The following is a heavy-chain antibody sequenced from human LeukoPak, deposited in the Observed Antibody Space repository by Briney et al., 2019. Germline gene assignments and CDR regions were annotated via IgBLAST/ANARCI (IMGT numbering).Heavy chain of an antibody. Sequence: ASVKVSCKASGYTFTGYYMHWVRQAPGQGLGWMGRINPNSGGTNYAQKFQGRVTMTRDTSISTAYMELSRLRSDDTAVYYCARGYYDSSGYRTFDYWGQGTLVTVSS. D-gene: IGHD3-22*01. CDR2: INPNSGGT. CDR1: GYTFTGYY. CDR3: ARGYYDSSGYRTFDY. V-gene: IGHV1-2*06. J-gene: IGHJ4*02.